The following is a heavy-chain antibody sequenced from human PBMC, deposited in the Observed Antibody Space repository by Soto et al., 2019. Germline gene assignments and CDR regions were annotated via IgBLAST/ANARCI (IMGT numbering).Heavy chain of an antibody. CDR2: IIPIFGTA. CDR3: ARDPGYDILTGYYKTKIRAYGMDV. J-gene: IGHJ6*02. CDR1: GGTFSSYA. Sequence: SVKVSCKASGGTFSSYAISWVRQAPGQGLEWMGGIIPIFGTANYAQKFQGRVTITADESTSTAYMELSSLRPEDTAVYYCARDPGYDILTGYYKTKIRAYGMDVWGQGTTVTVSS. V-gene: IGHV1-69*13. D-gene: IGHD3-9*01.